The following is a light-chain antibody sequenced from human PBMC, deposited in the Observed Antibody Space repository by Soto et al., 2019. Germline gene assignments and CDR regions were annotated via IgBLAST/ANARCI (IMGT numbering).Light chain of an antibody. Sequence: DIQMTQSPSTLSASVGDRVTLTCRASQTISTWLAWYQQKPGKAPKLLIYGASSLQTGVPSRFSGSGSGTEFTLTISSLQPDDVATYYCQQYNSYSYTVGQGTKLEIK. J-gene: IGKJ2*01. CDR3: QQYNSYSYT. CDR2: GAS. V-gene: IGKV1-5*01. CDR1: QTISTW.